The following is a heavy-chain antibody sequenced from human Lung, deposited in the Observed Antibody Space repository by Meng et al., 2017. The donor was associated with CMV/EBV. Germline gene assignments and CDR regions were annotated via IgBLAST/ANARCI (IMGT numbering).Heavy chain of an antibody. CDR3: ASFPPPGKQWLVTDY. D-gene: IGHD6-19*01. CDR1: GGSIWSSNW. V-gene: IGHV4-4*02. J-gene: IGHJ4*02. Sequence: QVHLHGSCPGLLKPSGTMSLTCAGSGGSIWSSNWWSWVRQPPGTGLEWIGEIYHSGSTNYNPSLKSRVTISVDKSKNQFSLKLSSVTAAETAVYYCASFPPPGKQWLVTDYWGQGTLVTVSS. CDR2: IYHSGST.